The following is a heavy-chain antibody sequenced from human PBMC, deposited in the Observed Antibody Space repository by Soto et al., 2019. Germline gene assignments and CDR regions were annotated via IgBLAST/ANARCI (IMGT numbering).Heavy chain of an antibody. CDR2: ISDSGGTR. D-gene: IGHD3-22*01. CDR1: GFTFSDYY. Sequence: GGSLRLSCAASGFTFSDYYMTWIRQAPGKGLEWISYISDSGGTRYYADSVKGRFTVSRDNAKNSLYLQMNSLRADDTAVYYCARVSKNYYDSSGYYYPWGQGTLVTVSS. J-gene: IGHJ5*02. CDR3: ARVSKNYYDSSGYYYP. V-gene: IGHV3-11*01.